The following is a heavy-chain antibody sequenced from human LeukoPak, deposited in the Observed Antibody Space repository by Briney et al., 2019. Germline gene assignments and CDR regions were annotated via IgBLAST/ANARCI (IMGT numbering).Heavy chain of an antibody. CDR1: GGSISSSSYY. CDR3: ASQYSSGWYRFDY. CDR2: IYYSGST. D-gene: IGHD6-19*01. Sequence: SETLSLTCTVSGGSISSSSYYWGWIRQPPGKGLEWIGSIYYSGSTYYNPSLKSRVTISVDTSKNQFSLKLSSVTAADTAVYYCASQYSSGWYRFDYWGQGTLVTVSS. V-gene: IGHV4-39*01. J-gene: IGHJ4*02.